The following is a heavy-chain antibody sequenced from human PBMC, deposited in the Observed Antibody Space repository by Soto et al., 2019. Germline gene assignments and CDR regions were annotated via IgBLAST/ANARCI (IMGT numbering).Heavy chain of an antibody. CDR2: IYYSAST. CDR1: GGSISSPDHH. V-gene: IGHV4-30-4*01. CDR3: ARDNRRPSGVMDV. J-gene: IGHJ6*02. Sequence: QLQLQESGPGLVSPSQTLSLTCTVSGGSISSPDHHWPWIRQTPGKGLEWIGAIYYSASTYYNPSLVRRIKMSLDTSKNQCSLKLTSVTAADTAVYYCARDNRRPSGVMDVGGQGTTVTVAS.